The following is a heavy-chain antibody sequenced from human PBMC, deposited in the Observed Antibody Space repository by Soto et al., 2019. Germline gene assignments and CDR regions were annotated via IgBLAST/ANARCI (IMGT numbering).Heavy chain of an antibody. CDR2: IYYSGST. Sequence: QLQLQESGPGLVKPSETLSLTCTVSDGSISSSSYYWGWIRQPPGKGLEWIGSIYYSGSTYYNPSLKSRVTISVDTSKNQFSLKLSSVTAADTAVYYCAGYCSGGSCYSGNYWGQGTLVTVSS. CDR3: AGYCSGGSCYSGNY. D-gene: IGHD2-15*01. CDR1: DGSISSSSYY. J-gene: IGHJ4*02. V-gene: IGHV4-39*01.